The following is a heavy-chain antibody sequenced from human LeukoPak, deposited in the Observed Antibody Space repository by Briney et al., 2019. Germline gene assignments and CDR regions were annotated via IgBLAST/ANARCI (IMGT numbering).Heavy chain of an antibody. CDR2: ISYDGSNK. CDR1: GFTFSSYA. CDR3: ARDRTPHYYGSGSYDFDY. D-gene: IGHD3-10*01. V-gene: IGHV3-30*04. J-gene: IGHJ4*02. Sequence: GGSLRLSCAASGFTFSSYAMHWVRQAPGKGLEWVAVISYDGSNKYYADSVKGRFTISRDNSKNTLYLQMNSLRAEDTAVYYCARDRTPHYYGSGSYDFDYWGQGTLVTVSA.